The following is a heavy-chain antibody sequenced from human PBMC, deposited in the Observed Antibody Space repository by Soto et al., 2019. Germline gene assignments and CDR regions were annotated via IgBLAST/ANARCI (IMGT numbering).Heavy chain of an antibody. Sequence: ASVKVSCKASGHTFTGYYVHWVREPPGQGLEWMGWVNPETGGTSYAEKFQGRVTLFRDTSINTAYLELSRLRFDDAAVYFCARASYQVIPDGMDVWGQGTTVTVSS. CDR1: GHTFTGYY. CDR3: ARASYQVIPDGMDV. D-gene: IGHD2-2*01. J-gene: IGHJ6*02. CDR2: VNPETGGT. V-gene: IGHV1-2*02.